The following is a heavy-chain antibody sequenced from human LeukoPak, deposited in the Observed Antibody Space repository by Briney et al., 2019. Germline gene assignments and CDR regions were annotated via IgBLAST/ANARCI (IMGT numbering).Heavy chain of an antibody. CDR2: ISSSGSTI. V-gene: IGHV3-48*03. Sequence: GGSLRLSCAASGFTFSSYGMNWVRQAPGKGLEWVSYISSSGSTIYYADSVKGRFTISRDNAKNSLYLQMNSLRAEDTAVYYCARESGIAAAGYDYWGQGTLVTVSS. CDR1: GFTFSSYG. D-gene: IGHD6-13*01. CDR3: ARESGIAAAGYDY. J-gene: IGHJ4*02.